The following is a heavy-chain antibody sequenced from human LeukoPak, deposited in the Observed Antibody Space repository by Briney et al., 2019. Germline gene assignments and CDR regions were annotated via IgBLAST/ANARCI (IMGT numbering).Heavy chain of an antibody. CDR2: TNSDRRTT. V-gene: IGHV3-74*01. J-gene: IGHJ5*02. CDR3: TRGGVDP. D-gene: IGHD3-16*01. CDR1: GFTSSSYW. Sequence: QPGVSLSLSCAASGFTSSSYWLHWVRHAPGNGLVWVSRTNSDRRTTTYADSGKGTITISRDNAKNTLYLQMNGLRAEDTAEYYCTRGGVDPWGQGTLVTVSS.